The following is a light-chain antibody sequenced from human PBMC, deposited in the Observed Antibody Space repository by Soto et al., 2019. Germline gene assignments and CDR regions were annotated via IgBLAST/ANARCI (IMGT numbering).Light chain of an antibody. J-gene: IGLJ2*01. CDR1: SGSITSNY. V-gene: IGLV6-57*04. CDR2: ADN. Sequence: NFMLTQPHSVSESPGNTVTISCTRSSGSITSNYVQWYQQRPGSAPTTVIYADNQRPSGVPDRFSGSIDSSSNSASLTISGLKTEDDADYYCQSYDSSNVVFGGGTKLTVL. CDR3: QSYDSSNVV.